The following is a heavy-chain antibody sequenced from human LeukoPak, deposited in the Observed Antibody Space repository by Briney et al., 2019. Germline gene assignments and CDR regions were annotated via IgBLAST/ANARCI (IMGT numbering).Heavy chain of an antibody. CDR2: ISYDGSNK. CDR1: GFTFINYG. D-gene: IGHD4-11*01. V-gene: IGHV3-30*18. CDR3: AKADNYGHFDY. J-gene: IGHJ4*02. Sequence: GGSLRLSCVVSGFTFINYGMHWVRQAPGKGLEWVAVISYDGSNKYYADSVKGRFTISRDNSKNTLYLQMNSLKTGDTAVYYCAKADNYGHFDYWGQGTLVTVSS.